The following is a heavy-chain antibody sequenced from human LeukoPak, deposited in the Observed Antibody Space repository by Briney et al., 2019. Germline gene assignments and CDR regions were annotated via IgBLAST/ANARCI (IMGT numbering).Heavy chain of an antibody. V-gene: IGHV3-30-3*01. CDR2: ISYDGSNK. J-gene: IGHJ4*02. D-gene: IGHD6-13*01. CDR1: GFTFSSYA. Sequence: PGRSLRLSCAASGFTFSSYAMHWVRQAPGKGLEWVAVISYDGSNKYYADSVKGRFTISRDNSKNTLYLQMNSLRAEDTAVYYCARDIGYSSSWTGGYWGQGTLVTVSS. CDR3: ARDIGYSSSWTGGY.